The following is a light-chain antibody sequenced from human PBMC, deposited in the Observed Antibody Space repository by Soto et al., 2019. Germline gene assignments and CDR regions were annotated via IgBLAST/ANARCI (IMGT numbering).Light chain of an antibody. V-gene: IGKV1-33*01. CDR1: QDINNY. CDR2: DAS. CDR3: QQYENLPWT. J-gene: IGKJ1*01. Sequence: DIQMTQSPSSLSASVGDRVTITCQASQDINNYLNWYQQKTGKAPKLLIYDASNLETGVPSRFRGSGSGTDFTLRISSLQPEDIATYYCQQYENLPWTFGQGTKVEVK.